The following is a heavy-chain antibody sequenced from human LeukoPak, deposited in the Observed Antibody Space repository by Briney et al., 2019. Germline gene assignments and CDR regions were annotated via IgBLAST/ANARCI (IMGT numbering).Heavy chain of an antibody. V-gene: IGHV3-30*07. CDR3: GHGGYDYPLDT. Sequence: GRSLRLSCAASGFTFSSYAMHWVRQAPGKGLEWVAVISYDGSNKYYADSVKGRFTISRDNAKNTLYLQMNNLGAEDTAVYYCGHGGYDYPLDTWGQGTLVTVSS. J-gene: IGHJ5*02. D-gene: IGHD5-12*01. CDR2: ISYDGSNK. CDR1: GFTFSSYA.